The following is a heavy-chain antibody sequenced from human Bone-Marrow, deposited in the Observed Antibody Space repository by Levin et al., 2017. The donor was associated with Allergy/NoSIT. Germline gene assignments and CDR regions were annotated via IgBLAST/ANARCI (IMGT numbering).Heavy chain of an antibody. CDR3: ARGISDYYDSSGDPPFYYYYYGMDV. CDR1: GFTFSDYY. J-gene: IGHJ6*02. D-gene: IGHD3-22*01. V-gene: IGHV3-11*01. Sequence: GGSLRLSCAASGFTFSDYYMSWIRQAPGKGLEWVSYISSSGSTIYYADSVKGRFTISRDNAKNSLYLQMNSLRAEDTAVYYCARGISDYYDSSGDPPFYYYYYGMDVWGQGTTVTVSS. CDR2: ISSSGSTI.